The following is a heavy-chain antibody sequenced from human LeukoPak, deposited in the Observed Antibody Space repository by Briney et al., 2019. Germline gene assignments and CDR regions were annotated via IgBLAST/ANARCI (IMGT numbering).Heavy chain of an antibody. Sequence: SQTLSLTCTVSGGSLSSGGYYWSWIRQHPGTGLEWLGYIYYSGSTYYNPSLKSRVTISVDTSKNQFSLKRRSVTAADTAEYACARVCSGGSCYTNFDYWCQGTLVTVAS. J-gene: IGHJ4*02. V-gene: IGHV4-31*03. CDR2: IYYSGST. CDR1: GGSLSSGGYY. D-gene: IGHD2-15*01. CDR3: ARVCSGGSCYTNFDY.